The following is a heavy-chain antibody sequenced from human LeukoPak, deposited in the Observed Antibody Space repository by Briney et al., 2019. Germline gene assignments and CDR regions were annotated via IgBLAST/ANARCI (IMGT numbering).Heavy chain of an antibody. V-gene: IGHV1-24*01. CDR3: AADVSIAADPTGFDY. Sequence: ASVKVSCKVSGYTLTELSMHWVRQAPGKGLEWMGGFDPEDGETIYAQKFQGRVTMTEDTSTDTAYMELSSLRSEDTAVYYCAADVSIAADPTGFDYWGQGTLVTVSS. CDR1: GYTLTELS. CDR2: FDPEDGET. J-gene: IGHJ4*02. D-gene: IGHD6-13*01.